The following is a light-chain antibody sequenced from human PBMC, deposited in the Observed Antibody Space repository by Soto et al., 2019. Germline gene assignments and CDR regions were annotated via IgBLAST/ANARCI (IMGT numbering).Light chain of an antibody. J-gene: IGLJ2*01. CDR1: SSNIGAGYD. Sequence: QSVLTQPPSVSGAPGQRVTISCTGSSSNIGAGYDVQWYQQLPGTAPKLLIYGNSNRPSGVPDRFSGSKSGTSASLAITGLQAEDEADHYCQSYDSSLSGVVFGGGTKLTVL. V-gene: IGLV1-40*01. CDR3: QSYDSSLSGVV. CDR2: GNS.